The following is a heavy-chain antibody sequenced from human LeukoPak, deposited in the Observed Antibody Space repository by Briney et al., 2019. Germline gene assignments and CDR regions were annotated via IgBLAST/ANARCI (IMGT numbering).Heavy chain of an antibody. CDR1: GYTFTGYY. V-gene: IGHV1-2*02. CDR3: ARNLWFGESSDAFNM. CDR2: INPKSGGT. Sequence: ASVKVSCKASGYTFTGYYMHWVRQAPGQGLEWMGWINPKSGGTNYAQKFQGRVTMTRDTSISTAYMEMSRLRSDDTAVYYCARNLWFGESSDAFNMWGQGTMVTVSS. J-gene: IGHJ3*02. D-gene: IGHD3-10*01.